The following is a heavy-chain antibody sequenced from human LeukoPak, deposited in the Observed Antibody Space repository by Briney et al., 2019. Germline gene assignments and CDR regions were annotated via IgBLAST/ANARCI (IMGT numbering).Heavy chain of an antibody. CDR3: ARGQGFLLDL. J-gene: IGHJ5*02. Sequence: GGSLRLSCAASGFSVSTKYMSWGRQAPGKGLEWVSIINVGGDTYYADSVKGRFTISRDTSKSTVYLQMDNLRAEDTAVYYCARGQGFLLDLWGQGTLVTVSS. V-gene: IGHV3-53*01. CDR2: INVGGDT. D-gene: IGHD3-10*01. CDR1: GFSVSTKY.